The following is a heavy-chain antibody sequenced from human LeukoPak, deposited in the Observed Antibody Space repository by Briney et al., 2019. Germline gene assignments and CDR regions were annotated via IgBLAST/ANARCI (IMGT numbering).Heavy chain of an antibody. J-gene: IGHJ4*02. Sequence: SVMVSCKASGGTFSSYAISWVRQAPGQGLEWMGRIIPIFGIANHAQKFQGRVTITADKSTSTAYMELSSLRSEDTAVYYCARENGSGYYSGYFDYWGQGTLVTVSS. V-gene: IGHV1-69*04. CDR1: GGTFSSYA. D-gene: IGHD3-22*01. CDR3: ARENGSGYYSGYFDY. CDR2: IIPIFGIA.